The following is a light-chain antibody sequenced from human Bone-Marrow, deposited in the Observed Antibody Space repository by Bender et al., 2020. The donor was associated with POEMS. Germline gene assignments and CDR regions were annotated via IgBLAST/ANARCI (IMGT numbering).Light chain of an antibody. Sequence: QSVLTQPPSASGTPGQRVTISCSGGSSNIRAHAVNWYQHLPGTAPKLLLYSSHRRPSEVPDRFSGSRSGTSASLAISGLQSEDEADYYCAVWDDSLNGWVFGGGTKLTVL. J-gene: IGLJ3*02. V-gene: IGLV1-44*01. CDR2: SSH. CDR3: AVWDDSLNGWV. CDR1: SSNIRAHA.